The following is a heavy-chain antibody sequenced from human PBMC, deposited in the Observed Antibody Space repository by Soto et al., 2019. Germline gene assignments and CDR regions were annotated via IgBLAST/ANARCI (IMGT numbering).Heavy chain of an antibody. V-gene: IGHV4-34*01. Sequence: SETLSLTCAVYGGSFSGYYWSWIRQPPGKGLEWIGEINHSGSTNYNPSLKSRVTISVDTSKNQFSLKLSSVTAADTAVYYCARGRFVYSWFDPWGQGTLVTVSS. CDR1: GGSFSGYY. CDR2: INHSGST. CDR3: ARGRFVYSWFDP. D-gene: IGHD2-15*01. J-gene: IGHJ5*02.